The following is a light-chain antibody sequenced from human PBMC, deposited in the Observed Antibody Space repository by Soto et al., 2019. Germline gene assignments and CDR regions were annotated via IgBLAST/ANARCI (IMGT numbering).Light chain of an antibody. CDR1: SSDVGGYNY. CDR2: DVS. J-gene: IGLJ2*01. CDR3: RLYTSSRNVV. V-gene: IGLV2-14*01. Sequence: QSALTQPASVSGSPGQSITISCTGTSSDVGGYNYVSWYQQHPGKAPKLMIYDVSNRPSGVSNRFSGSKSGNTASLTISGLQAEDEADYYCRLYTSSRNVVFGGGTKLTVL.